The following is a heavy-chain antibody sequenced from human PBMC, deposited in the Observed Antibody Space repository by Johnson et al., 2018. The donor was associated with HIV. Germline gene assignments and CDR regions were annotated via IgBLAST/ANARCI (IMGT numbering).Heavy chain of an antibody. J-gene: IGHJ3*02. V-gene: IGHV3-53*01. CDR1: GFTVSSNY. CDR3: ASPLIAAGEGAFDI. D-gene: IGHD6-13*01. Sequence: VQLVESGGGLIQPGGSLRLSCAASGFTVSSNYMSWVRQAPGKGLEWVSVIYSGGSTSYADSVKGRFTISRDNSKNTLYLQMNRLRAEDTAVYYCASPLIAAGEGAFDIWGQGTMVTVSS. CDR2: IYSGGST.